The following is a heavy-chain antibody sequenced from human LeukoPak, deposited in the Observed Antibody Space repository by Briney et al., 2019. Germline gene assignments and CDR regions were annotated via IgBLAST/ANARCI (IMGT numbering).Heavy chain of an antibody. CDR2: IWYDGSNK. Sequence: GGSLRLSCAASGFTLSNYAMSWVRQAPGKGLEWVAVIWYDGSNKYYADSVKGRFTISRDNSKNTLYLQMNSLRAEDTAVYYCARVHSNYAFDYWGQGTLVTVSS. J-gene: IGHJ4*02. V-gene: IGHV3-33*08. D-gene: IGHD4-11*01. CDR3: ARVHSNYAFDY. CDR1: GFTLSNYA.